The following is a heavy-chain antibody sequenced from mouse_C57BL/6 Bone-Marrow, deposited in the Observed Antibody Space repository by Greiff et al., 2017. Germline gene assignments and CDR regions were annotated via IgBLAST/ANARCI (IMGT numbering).Heavy chain of an antibody. Sequence: EVQVVESGGDLVKPGGSLKLSCAASGFTFSSYGMSWVRQTPDKRLEWVATISSDGSYANAPDRVKGRITISRDNTKNTLYLQVSSLKSEDTAMYYCARLHYWGQGTTLTVSS. CDR2: ISSDGSYA. CDR1: GFTFSSYG. CDR3: ARLHY. V-gene: IGHV5-6*01. J-gene: IGHJ2*01.